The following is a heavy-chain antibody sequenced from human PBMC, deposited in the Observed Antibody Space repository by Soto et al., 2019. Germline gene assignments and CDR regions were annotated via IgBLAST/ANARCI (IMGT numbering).Heavy chain of an antibody. CDR2: IIPILGIA. CDR3: ARDLSYGDYWYFDL. D-gene: IGHD4-17*01. J-gene: IGHJ2*01. CDR1: GGTFSSYT. Sequence: QVQLVQSGAEVKKPGSSVKVSCKASGGTFSSYTISWVRQAPGQGLEWMGRIIPILGIANYAQKFQGRVTLTADKSTSTAYMELSSLRSEDTAGYYCARDLSYGDYWYFDLWGRGTLVTVSS. V-gene: IGHV1-69*08.